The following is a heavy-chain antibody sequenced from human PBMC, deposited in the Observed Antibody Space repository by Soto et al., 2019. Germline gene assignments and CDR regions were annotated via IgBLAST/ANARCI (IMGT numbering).Heavy chain of an antibody. V-gene: IGHV1-18*01. J-gene: IGHJ6*02. CDR1: GYSFTTYG. CDR2: ISGYNGNT. Sequence: QVQLVQSGGEVKKPGASVKVSCKTSGYSFTTYGISWVRQAPGQGLEWMGWISGYNGNTHYAQKFQGRVSMTTDTSTSTAYMALRSLRSDDTAVYYCAREGPAPYYYYGMDVWGQGTTVSVS. CDR3: AREGPAPYYYYGMDV.